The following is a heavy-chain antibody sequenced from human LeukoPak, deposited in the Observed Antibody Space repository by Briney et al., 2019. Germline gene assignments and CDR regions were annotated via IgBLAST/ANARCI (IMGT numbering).Heavy chain of an antibody. J-gene: IGHJ3*02. D-gene: IGHD3-10*01. CDR2: IRYDGSNK. Sequence: GGSLRLSCAASGFTFSSYGMHWVRQAPGKGLEWVAFIRYDGSNKYYADSVRGRFTISRDNSKNTLYLQMNSLRAEDTAVYYCAKDQGFGELLYLSFDIWGQGTMVTVSS. V-gene: IGHV3-30*02. CDR1: GFTFSSYG. CDR3: AKDQGFGELLYLSFDI.